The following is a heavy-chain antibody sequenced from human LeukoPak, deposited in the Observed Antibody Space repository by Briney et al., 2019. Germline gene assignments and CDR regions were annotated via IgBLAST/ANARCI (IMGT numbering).Heavy chain of an antibody. CDR1: GFTFSTYA. V-gene: IGHV3-23*01. D-gene: IGHD2-2*01. CDR3: AKGEQIVVVPAAMCY. J-gene: IGHJ4*02. CDR2: ISPSGGTT. Sequence: GGSLRLSCAASGFTFSTYAMSWVRQAPGKGLEWVSAISPSGGTTYCTDSVKGRFTISRDNSKNTLYLQMNSLRAEDTAVYYCAKGEQIVVVPAAMCYWGQGTLVTVSS.